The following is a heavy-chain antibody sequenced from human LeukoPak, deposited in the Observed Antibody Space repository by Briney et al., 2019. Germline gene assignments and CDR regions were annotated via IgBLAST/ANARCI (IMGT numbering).Heavy chain of an antibody. CDR1: GGSFSGYY. CDR3: ARGYLWYYYDSSGYYGY. CDR2: INHSGST. V-gene: IGHV4-34*01. J-gene: IGHJ4*02. D-gene: IGHD3-22*01. Sequence: SETLSLTCAVYGGSFSGYYWSWIRQPPGKGLEWIGEINHSGSTNYNLSLKSRVTISVDTSKNQFSLKLSSVTAADTAVYYCARGYLWYYYDSSGYYGYWGQGTLVTVSS.